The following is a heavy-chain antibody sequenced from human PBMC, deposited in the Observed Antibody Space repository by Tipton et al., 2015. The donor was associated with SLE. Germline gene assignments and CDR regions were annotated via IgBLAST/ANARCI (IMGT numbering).Heavy chain of an antibody. D-gene: IGHD6-6*01. V-gene: IGHV4-34*01. Sequence: LRLSCAVYGGSFSGYYWSWIRQVPGKGLEWIGEVNHSGSTNYNPSLESRVTISVDTSKNQFSLKLSSVTAADTAVYYCARGRVIAARRGVFDYWGQGTLVTVSS. CDR2: VNHSGST. CDR3: ARGRVIAARRGVFDY. J-gene: IGHJ4*02. CDR1: GGSFSGYY.